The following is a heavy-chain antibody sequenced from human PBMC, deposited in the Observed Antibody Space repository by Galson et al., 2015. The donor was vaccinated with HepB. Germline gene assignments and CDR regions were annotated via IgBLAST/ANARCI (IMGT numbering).Heavy chain of an antibody. CDR3: ARDNYIGGSWYFDL. Sequence: SLRLSCATSGFTFTSYAMHWVRQAPGKGLEWVAVTSSDGSNKNYADSVKGRFTISRDNSKKTLYLQMNSLRAEDTAVYYCARDNYIGGSWYFDLWGRGTLVTVSS. V-gene: IGHV3-30*03. CDR1: GFTFTSYA. J-gene: IGHJ2*01. CDR2: TSSDGSNK. D-gene: IGHD3-10*01.